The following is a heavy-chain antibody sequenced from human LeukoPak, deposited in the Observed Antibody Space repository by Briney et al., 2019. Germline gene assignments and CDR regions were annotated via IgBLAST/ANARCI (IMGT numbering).Heavy chain of an antibody. Sequence: GGSLRLSCAASGFTFDDYAMHWVRQAPGKGLEWVSGISWNSGSIGYADSVKGRFTISRDNAKNSLYLQMNSLRAEDMALYYCAKGERYCSSTSCYSGQAFDIWGQGTMVTVSS. CDR1: GFTFDDYA. J-gene: IGHJ3*02. V-gene: IGHV3-9*03. CDR2: ISWNSGSI. CDR3: AKGERYCSSTSCYSGQAFDI. D-gene: IGHD2-2*01.